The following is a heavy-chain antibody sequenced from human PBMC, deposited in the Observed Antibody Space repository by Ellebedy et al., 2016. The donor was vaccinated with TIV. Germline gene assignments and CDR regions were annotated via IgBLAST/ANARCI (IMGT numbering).Heavy chain of an antibody. J-gene: IGHJ4*02. Sequence: GESLKISCAASGFTFSSYAMSWVRQAPGKGLEWVSAISGSGGSTYYADSVKGRFTISRDNSKNTLYLQMNSLRVEDTAVYYCANRPPGPYWGQGTLVTVSS. CDR2: ISGSGGST. CDR1: GFTFSSYA. V-gene: IGHV3-23*01. CDR3: ANRPPGPY. D-gene: IGHD6-6*01.